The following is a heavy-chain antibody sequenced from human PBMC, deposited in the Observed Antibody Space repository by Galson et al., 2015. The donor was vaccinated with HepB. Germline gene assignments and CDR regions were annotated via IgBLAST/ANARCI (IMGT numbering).Heavy chain of an antibody. J-gene: IGHJ5*02. V-gene: IGHV1-2*06. Sequence: SVKVSCKASGYTFTGYYMHWVRQAPGQGLEWMGRINPNSGGTNYAQKFQGRVTMTRDTSISTAYMELSRLRSDDTAVYYCARGWDCSGGSCYSPNWFDPWGQGTLVTVSS. D-gene: IGHD2-15*01. CDR2: INPNSGGT. CDR3: ARGWDCSGGSCYSPNWFDP. CDR1: GYTFTGYY.